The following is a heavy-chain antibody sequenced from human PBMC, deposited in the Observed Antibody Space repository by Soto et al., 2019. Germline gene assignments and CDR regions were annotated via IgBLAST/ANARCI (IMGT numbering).Heavy chain of an antibody. CDR2: IYYSGST. J-gene: IGHJ6*02. D-gene: IGHD6-19*01. V-gene: IGHV4-61*01. CDR3: ARGIEGWYQGRYYYGMDV. CDR1: GGSVSSGSYY. Sequence: QVQLQESGPGLVKPSETLSLTCTVSGGSVSSGSYYWSWIRQPPGKGLEWIGYIYYSGSTNYNPSLKSRVTLSVGTSKNQFSLKLSSVTAADTAVYYCARGIEGWYQGRYYYGMDVWGQGTTVTVSS.